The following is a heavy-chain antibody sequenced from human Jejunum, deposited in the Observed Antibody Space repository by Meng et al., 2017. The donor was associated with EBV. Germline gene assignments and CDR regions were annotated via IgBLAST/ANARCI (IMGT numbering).Heavy chain of an antibody. V-gene: IGHV3-23*04. CDR3: AKLTRA. CDR2: ITDSGGST. J-gene: IGHJ5*02. Sequence: EVRLVGVGGGLVQPGGSLRLSCAASGFTFISHTMSWVRQAPGKGLEWVSAITDSGGSTYYTDSVKGRFTISRDNSKNTLYLQMNSLRAEDTAVYYCAKLTRAWGQGTLVTVSS. CDR1: GFTFISHT.